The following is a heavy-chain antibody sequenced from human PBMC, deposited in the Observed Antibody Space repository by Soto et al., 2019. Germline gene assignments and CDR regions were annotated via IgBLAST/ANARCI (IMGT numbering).Heavy chain of an antibody. V-gene: IGHV3-11*01. CDR3: ARPGGIVGASEDAFDI. CDR1: GFAFSGYY. J-gene: IGHJ3*02. CDR2: ISSSGSTI. Sequence: GGSLRLSCADSGFAFSGYYMSWIRQAPGKGLEWVSYISSSGSTIYYADSVKGRFTISRDNAKNSLYLQMNSLRAEDTAVYYCARPGGIVGASEDAFDIWGQGTMVPSPQ. D-gene: IGHD1-26*01.